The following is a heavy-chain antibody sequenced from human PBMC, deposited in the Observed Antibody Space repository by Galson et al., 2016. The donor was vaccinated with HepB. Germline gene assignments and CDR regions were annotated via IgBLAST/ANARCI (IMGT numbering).Heavy chain of an antibody. CDR3: ARDNLRGYAIDY. CDR1: GFSIGIYA. CDR2: INDVGSAL. D-gene: IGHD5-18*01. V-gene: IGHV3-48*03. Sequence: SLRLSCAASGFSIGIYAMNWVRPAPGMGLEWVSYINDVGSALYYDDSVKGRFTISRDNAKNSLYLQMYSLRDEDTAVYYCARDNLRGYAIDYWGQGSLVTVSS. J-gene: IGHJ4*02.